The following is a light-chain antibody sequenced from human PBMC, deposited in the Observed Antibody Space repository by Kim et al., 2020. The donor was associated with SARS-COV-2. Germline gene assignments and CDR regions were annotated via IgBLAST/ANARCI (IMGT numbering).Light chain of an antibody. CDR2: GKY. CDR1: SLRNYY. V-gene: IGLV3-19*01. Sequence: DLGQTVRLTCQGDSLRNYYATWYQQRPGQAPVLVLYGKYNRPSGIPDRFSGSASGNTASLTITGAQAEDEADYYCNSRDSSGDHVVFGGGTKLTVL. J-gene: IGLJ3*02. CDR3: NSRDSSGDHVV.